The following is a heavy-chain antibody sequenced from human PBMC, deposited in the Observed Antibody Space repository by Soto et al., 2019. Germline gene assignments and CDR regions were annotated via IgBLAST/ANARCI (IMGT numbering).Heavy chain of an antibody. V-gene: IGHV3-64D*06. CDR1: GFTFSIYT. J-gene: IGHJ4*02. Sequence: AGSLRLSCSAAGFTFSIYTMHWIRQAPGKGLEYVSSLSINGGSTHYADSVKGRFAISRDNSKNTVYLQMSSLRAEDTAVYYCVKGEYYYDSGAYYPFDYWGQGTLVTVSS. D-gene: IGHD3-22*01. CDR2: LSINGGST. CDR3: VKGEYYYDSGAYYPFDY.